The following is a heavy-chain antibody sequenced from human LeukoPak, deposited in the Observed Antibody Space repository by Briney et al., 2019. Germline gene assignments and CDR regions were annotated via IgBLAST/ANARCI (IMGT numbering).Heavy chain of an antibody. J-gene: IGHJ6*02. V-gene: IGHV3-7*03. Sequence: GGSLRLSCAASGFTFSSYWMSWVRQALGKGLEWVTNIKQDGGEKYYVDSVKGRFTISRDNAKNSLYLQMNSLRAEDTAVYYCARSDYGSGSCYNLYYYGMDVWGQGTTVTVSS. CDR3: ARSDYGSGSCYNLYYYGMDV. D-gene: IGHD3-10*01. CDR2: IKQDGGEK. CDR1: GFTFSSYW.